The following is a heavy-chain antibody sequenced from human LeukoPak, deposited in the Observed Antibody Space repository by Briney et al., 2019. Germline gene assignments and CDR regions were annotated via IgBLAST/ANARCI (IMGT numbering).Heavy chain of an antibody. D-gene: IGHD6-6*01. J-gene: IGHJ4*02. Sequence: GGSLRLSCAASGFTFSSYSMNWVRQAPGKGLEWVSYISSGSSTIYYADSVKGRFTISRDNAKNSLYLQMNSLRAEDTAVYYCARDLYFYLAARPNDYWGQGTLVTVSS. CDR1: GFTFSSYS. CDR2: ISSGSSTI. CDR3: ARDLYFYLAARPNDY. V-gene: IGHV3-48*01.